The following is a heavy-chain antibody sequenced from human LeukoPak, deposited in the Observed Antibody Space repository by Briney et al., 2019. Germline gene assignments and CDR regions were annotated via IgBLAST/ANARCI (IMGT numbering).Heavy chain of an antibody. Sequence: SETLSLTCTVSGGSISSYYWSWIRQPPGKGLEWIGYIYYSGSTNYNPSLKSRVTISVDTSKNQFSLKPSSVTAADTAVYYCARLGTDEYYYYYGMDVWGQGTTVTVSS. CDR2: IYYSGST. CDR1: GGSISSYY. CDR3: ARLGTDEYYYYYGMDV. J-gene: IGHJ6*02. D-gene: IGHD1-1*01. V-gene: IGHV4-59*08.